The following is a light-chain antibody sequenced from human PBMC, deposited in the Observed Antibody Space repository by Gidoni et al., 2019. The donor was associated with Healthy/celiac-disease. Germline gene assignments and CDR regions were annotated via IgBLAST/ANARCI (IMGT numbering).Light chain of an antibody. Sequence: ELVLTQSPATLSLSPGERATLSCRASQSVSSYLAWYQQKPGQAPRLLTYAASNRATGIPARFSGSGSGTDFTLTISSLEPEDFAVYYCQQRSNWRFTFGPGTKVDIK. CDR3: QQRSNWRFT. V-gene: IGKV3-11*01. J-gene: IGKJ3*01. CDR1: QSVSSY. CDR2: AAS.